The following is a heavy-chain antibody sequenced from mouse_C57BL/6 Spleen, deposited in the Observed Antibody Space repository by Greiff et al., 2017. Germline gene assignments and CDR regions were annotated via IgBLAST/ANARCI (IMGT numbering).Heavy chain of an antibody. V-gene: IGHV5-9-1*02. CDR3: TRDGDSSGFAY. CDR2: ISSGGDYI. J-gene: IGHJ3*01. Sequence: DVMLVESGEGLVKPGGSLKLSCAASGFTFSSYAMSWVRQTPEKRLEWVAYISSGGDYIYYADTVKGRFTISRDNARNTRYLQMSSLKSEDTAMYYCTRDGDSSGFAYWGQGTLVTVSA. D-gene: IGHD3-2*02. CDR1: GFTFSSYA.